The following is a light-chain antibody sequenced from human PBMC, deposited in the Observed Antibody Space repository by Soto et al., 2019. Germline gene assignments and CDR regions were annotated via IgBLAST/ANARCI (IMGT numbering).Light chain of an antibody. CDR1: SSAVSDYKY. Sequence: QSALTQPASVSGSPGQSITISCTGTSSAVSDYKYVSWYQQHPGKAPKLMIYEVSHRPSGVSNRFSGSKSGNTASLTISGLQAEDEADYYCSSYTSTILYVFGSGTKLTVL. J-gene: IGLJ1*01. CDR3: SSYTSTILYV. CDR2: EVS. V-gene: IGLV2-14*01.